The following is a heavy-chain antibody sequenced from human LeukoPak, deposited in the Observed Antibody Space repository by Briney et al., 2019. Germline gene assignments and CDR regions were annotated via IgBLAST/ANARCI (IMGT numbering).Heavy chain of an antibody. V-gene: IGHV1-24*01. CDR2: FDPEDGET. CDR3: ATGGPRNPWNYGSGSYFSFDY. J-gene: IGHJ4*02. CDR1: GYTLTELS. D-gene: IGHD3-10*01. Sequence: ASVKVSCKVSGYTLTELSMHWVRQAPGKGLEWMGGFDPEDGETIYAQKFQGRVTMTEDTSTDTAYMELSSLRSEDTAVYYCATGGPRNPWNYGSGSYFSFDYWGQGTLVTVSS.